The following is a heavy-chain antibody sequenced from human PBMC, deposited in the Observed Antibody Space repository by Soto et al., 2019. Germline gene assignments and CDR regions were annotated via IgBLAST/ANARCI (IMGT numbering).Heavy chain of an antibody. D-gene: IGHD3-16*02. Sequence: PGGSLRLSCAASGFTFSSYAMHWVRQAPGKGLDWVAVISYDGTNKYYADSVKGRFTISRDNSKNTLYLQMNSLRAEDTAVYYCARGRSLIAPFDYWGQGTLVTVSS. J-gene: IGHJ4*02. V-gene: IGHV3-30*04. CDR1: GFTFSSYA. CDR3: ARGRSLIAPFDY. CDR2: ISYDGTNK.